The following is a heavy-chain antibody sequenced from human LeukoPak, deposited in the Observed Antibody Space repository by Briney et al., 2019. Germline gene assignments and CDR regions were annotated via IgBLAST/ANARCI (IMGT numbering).Heavy chain of an antibody. CDR1: GGSINIS. CDR2: IYHRGST. J-gene: IGHJ3*02. D-gene: IGHD3-9*01. CDR3: ARSGVFSGYDAFDI. V-gene: IGHV4-4*09. Sequence: SETLSLTCTVSGGSINISWSWIRQPPGEGLEWIGYIYHRGSTNYNPSLKSRITVSVDTSKNQFSLKVTSVTAADTAVYYCARSGVFSGYDAFDIWGQGTMVTVSS.